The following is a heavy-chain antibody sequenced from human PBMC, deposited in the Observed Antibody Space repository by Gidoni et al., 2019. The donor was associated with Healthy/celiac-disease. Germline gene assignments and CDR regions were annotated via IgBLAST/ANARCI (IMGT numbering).Heavy chain of an antibody. CDR3: AREDSSGWSGLLDAFDI. CDR2: ISSSGSTI. V-gene: IGHV3-48*03. D-gene: IGHD6-19*01. CDR1: GFPFSSYE. J-gene: IGHJ3*02. Sequence: EVQLVESGGGLVQPGGSLRLSCAASGFPFSSYEMNWVRQAPGKGLEWVSYISSSGSTIYYADSVKGRFTISRDNAKNSLYLQMNSLRAEDTAVYYCAREDSSGWSGLLDAFDIWGQGTMVTVSS.